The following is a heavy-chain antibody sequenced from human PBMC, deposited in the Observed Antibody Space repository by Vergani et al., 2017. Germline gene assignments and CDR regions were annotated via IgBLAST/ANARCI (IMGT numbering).Heavy chain of an antibody. V-gene: IGHV5-10-1*03. CDR1: GYSYTSYW. CDR2: IDPSDSYT. CDR3: ARGVLYAIYAFDI. Sequence: EQLVQSGAVVKTPGEFLRISCKGAGYSYTSYWNRGGRQMPGKGLEWMGRIDPSDSYTNYSPSFQGHATISADKSISTAYLQWSSLKASDTAMYYCARGVLYAIYAFDICGQGTMVTASS. J-gene: IGHJ3*02. D-gene: IGHD2-8*02.